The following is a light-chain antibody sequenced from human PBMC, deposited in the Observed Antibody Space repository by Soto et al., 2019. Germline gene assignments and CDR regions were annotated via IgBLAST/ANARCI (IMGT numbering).Light chain of an antibody. Sequence: DIQITQSPSSLSASVGDRVTITCRASQSISSYLNWYQQKPGKAPKLLISTASTLRSGVPSRFSGSGSGTDFTLTISSLQPEDFAIYYCQQSYSKFPFTFGPGTKVDIK. CDR1: QSISSY. V-gene: IGKV1-39*01. CDR2: TAS. CDR3: QQSYSKFPFT. J-gene: IGKJ3*01.